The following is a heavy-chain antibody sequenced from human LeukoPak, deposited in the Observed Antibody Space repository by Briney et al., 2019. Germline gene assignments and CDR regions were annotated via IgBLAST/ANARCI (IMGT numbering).Heavy chain of an antibody. CDR3: VRAWGKGAAFDI. D-gene: IGHD3-16*01. V-gene: IGHV3-74*01. CDR1: GFTFSTYW. Sequence: PGGSLRLSCAASGFTFSTYWMHWVRQAPGKGLVWVSRINSDGKSTSYADSVKGRFTISRDNAKNTLYLRMNSLRAEDTAVYYCVRAWGKGAAFDIWGQGTMVTVSS. J-gene: IGHJ3*02. CDR2: INSDGKST.